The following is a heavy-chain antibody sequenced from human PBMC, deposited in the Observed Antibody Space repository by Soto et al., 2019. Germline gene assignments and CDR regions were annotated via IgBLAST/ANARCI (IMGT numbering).Heavy chain of an antibody. J-gene: IGHJ4*02. V-gene: IGHV4-4*02. CDR1: GGSISSSNW. Sequence: SETLSLTCAVSGGSISSSNWWSFVRQPPGKGLEWIGEIYHSGSTNYNPSLKSRVTISVDKSKNQFSLKLSSVTAADTAVYYCASRLPGYYFDYWGQGTLVTVSS. D-gene: IGHD3-10*01. CDR2: IYHSGST. CDR3: ASRLPGYYFDY.